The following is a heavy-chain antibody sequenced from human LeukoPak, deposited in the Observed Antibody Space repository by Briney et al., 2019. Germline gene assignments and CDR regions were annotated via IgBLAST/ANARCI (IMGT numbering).Heavy chain of an antibody. V-gene: IGHV3-21*01. CDR2: ISSSSRYI. Sequence: GGSLRLSCAASGFTFSSYSMNWVRQAPGKGLEWVSSISSSSRYIYYADSVKGRFTISRDNAKNSLYLQMNSLRAEDTAVYYCAREMRGDTALGYYYYYMDVWGKGTTVTVSS. CDR3: AREMRGDTALGYYYYYMDV. J-gene: IGHJ6*03. D-gene: IGHD5-18*01. CDR1: GFTFSSYS.